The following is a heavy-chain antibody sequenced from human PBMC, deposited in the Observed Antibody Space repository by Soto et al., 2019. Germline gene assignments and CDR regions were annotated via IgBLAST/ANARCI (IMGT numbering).Heavy chain of an antibody. D-gene: IGHD2-15*01. CDR2: IKSKSGDT. Sequence: ASVKVSCKADGFTFSGYFFNWVRQAPGQGPEWMGLIKSKSGDTHYSEKFHGRVTMTRDTSISTAYMWPRSITAYVSAVYYWAYWAEDFFDASGQGTLLT. J-gene: IGHJ4*02. V-gene: IGHV1-2*06. CDR3: AYWAEDFFDA. CDR1: GFTFSGYF.